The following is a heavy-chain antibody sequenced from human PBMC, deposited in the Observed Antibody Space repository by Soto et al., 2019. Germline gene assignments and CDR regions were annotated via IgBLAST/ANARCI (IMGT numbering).Heavy chain of an antibody. CDR2: IKQDGSEK. J-gene: IGHJ4*02. CDR1: GFTFSSYW. V-gene: IGHV3-7*01. D-gene: IGHD2-2*02. CDR3: ARGLVYCGITSCYNFDY. Sequence: GGSLRLSCAGSGFTFSSYWMSWVRQAPGKGLEWVANIKQDGSEKYYVDSIKGRFTISRDKAKNSLYLQMNSLRAEDTAVYYCARGLVYCGITSCYNFDYWGQGTLVTVSS.